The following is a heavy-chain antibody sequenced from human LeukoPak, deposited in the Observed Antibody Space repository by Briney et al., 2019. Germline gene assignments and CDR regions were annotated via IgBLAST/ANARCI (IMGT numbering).Heavy chain of an antibody. J-gene: IGHJ4*02. V-gene: IGHV3-48*01. CDR2: ISSSSSTI. CDR3: AREPTDVDTAMAFDY. Sequence: PGGSLRLSCAASGFTVSSNYMSWVRQAPGRGLEWVSYISSSSSTIYYADSVKGRFTISRDNAKNSLYLQMNSLRAEDTAVYYCAREPTDVDTAMAFDYWGQGTLVTVSS. D-gene: IGHD5-18*01. CDR1: GFTVSSNY.